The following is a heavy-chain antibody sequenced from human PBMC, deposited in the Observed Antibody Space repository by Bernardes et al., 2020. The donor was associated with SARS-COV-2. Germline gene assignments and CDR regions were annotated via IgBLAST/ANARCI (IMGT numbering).Heavy chain of an antibody. CDR3: ARGINMIRVSDAFDI. J-gene: IGHJ3*02. D-gene: IGHD3-10*01. CDR1: SGSVNNDY. CDR2: IHDSGDT. Sequence: SEPLSLTCTVASGSVNNDYWSWIRQRPGKGLEWIGCIHDSGDTNYNPSLKSRVTISIVTSRNQFSLNLGSVTAADTAVYYCARGINMIRVSDAFDIWGQGTVVTVSS. V-gene: IGHV4-59*02.